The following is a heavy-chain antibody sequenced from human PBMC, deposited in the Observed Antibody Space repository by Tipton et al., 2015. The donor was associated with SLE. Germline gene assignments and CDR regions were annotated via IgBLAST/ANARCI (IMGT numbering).Heavy chain of an antibody. V-gene: IGHV4-59*11. CDR2: IYYSGST. CDR3: ARSSGWAY. J-gene: IGHJ4*02. D-gene: IGHD6-19*01. Sequence: TLSLTCTVSGGSISSHYWSWIRQPPGKGLEWIGYIYYSGSTNYNPSLKSRVTISVDTSKNQFSLKLSSVTAADTAVYYCARSSGWAYWGQGTLVTVSS. CDR1: GGSISSHY.